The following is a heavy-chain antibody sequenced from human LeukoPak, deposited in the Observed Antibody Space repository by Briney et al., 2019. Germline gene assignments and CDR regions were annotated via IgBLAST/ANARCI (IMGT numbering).Heavy chain of an antibody. CDR1: GGTFSSYA. V-gene: IGHV1-46*01. CDR3: AADPGVDFWSGYYSS. D-gene: IGHD3-3*01. CDR2: INPSGGST. Sequence: GASVKVSCKASGGTFSSYAISWVRQAPGQGLEWMGIINPSGGSTNYAQKFQERVTITRDMSTSTAYMELSSLRSEDTAVYYCAADPGVDFWSGYYSSWGQGTLVTVSS. J-gene: IGHJ5*02.